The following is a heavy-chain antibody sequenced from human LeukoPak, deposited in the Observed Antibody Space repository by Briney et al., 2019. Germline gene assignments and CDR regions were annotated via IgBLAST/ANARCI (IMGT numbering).Heavy chain of an antibody. CDR1: GFTFSSYA. Sequence: GGSLRLSCAASGFTFSSYAMSWVRQAPGKGLEWVSAISGSGGSTYYADSVKGRFTISRDNSKNTLYLQMKSLRAEDTAVYYCAKGARKYCTNGVCSYYFDYWGQGTLVTASS. CDR2: ISGSGGST. J-gene: IGHJ4*02. CDR3: AKGARKYCTNGVCSYYFDY. V-gene: IGHV3-23*01. D-gene: IGHD2-8*01.